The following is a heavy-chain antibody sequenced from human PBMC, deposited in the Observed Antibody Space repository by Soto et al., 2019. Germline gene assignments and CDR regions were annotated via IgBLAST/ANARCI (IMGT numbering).Heavy chain of an antibody. CDR3: XXYYDFWGGHTPL. V-gene: IGHV3-15*07. CDR1: GLTFKNVW. Sequence: EVQLVESGGGLVKPGGSLGLSCAASGLTFKNVWMHWVRQAPGKGLEWVGRIKSKADGETTDYTEPVKGRFTISRDDSXXXXXXXXXXXXXXXXXXXXCXXYYDFWGGHTPLWGQGTLVTVSS. J-gene: IGHJ4*02. D-gene: IGHD3-3*01. CDR2: IKSKADGETT.